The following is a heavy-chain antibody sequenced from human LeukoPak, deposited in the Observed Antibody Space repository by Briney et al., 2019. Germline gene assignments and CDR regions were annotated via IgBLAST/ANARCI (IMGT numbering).Heavy chain of an antibody. J-gene: IGHJ4*02. CDR3: AKGPTYKDFVSPFDD. D-gene: IGHD1-14*01. CDR2: IRGSGSNT. Sequence: GGSLRLSCAASGFTFSSYAMSWVSRAPGKGLEWVSAIRGSGSNTHYADSVKGRFTISRDNSENTLHLQMNTLRAEDTAIYYCAKGPTYKDFVSPFDDWGQGTLVTVSS. CDR1: GFTFSSYA. V-gene: IGHV3-23*01.